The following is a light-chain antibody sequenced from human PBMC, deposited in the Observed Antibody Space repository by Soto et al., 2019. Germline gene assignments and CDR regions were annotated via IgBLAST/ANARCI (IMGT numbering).Light chain of an antibody. J-gene: IGKJ1*01. CDR2: KAS. CDR3: QQYKNYRT. Sequence: DIQMTQSPSTLSASVGDRVTITCRVSQIIDNWLAWYQQKPGKVPNLLIYKASTLQSGVPSRFRGSGSGTEFTLTISTPQPDDFATYYCQQYKNYRTFGPGTKVDIK. V-gene: IGKV1-5*03. CDR1: QIIDNW.